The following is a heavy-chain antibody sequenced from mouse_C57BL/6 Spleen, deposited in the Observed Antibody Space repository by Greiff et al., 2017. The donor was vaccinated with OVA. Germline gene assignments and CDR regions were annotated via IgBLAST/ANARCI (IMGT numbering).Heavy chain of an antibody. J-gene: IGHJ1*03. CDR2: IYPGSGST. CDR1: GYTFTSYW. CDR3: ARDDYDVWYFDV. D-gene: IGHD2-4*01. Sequence: QVQLKQPGAELVKPGASVKMSCKASGYTFTSYWITWVKQRPGQGLEWIGDIYPGSGSTNYNEKFKSKATLTVDTSSSTAYMQLSSLTSEDSAVYYCARDDYDVWYFDVWGTGTTVTVSS. V-gene: IGHV1-55*01.